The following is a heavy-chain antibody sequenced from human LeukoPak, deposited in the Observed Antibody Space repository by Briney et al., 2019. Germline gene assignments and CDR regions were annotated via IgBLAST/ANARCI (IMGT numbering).Heavy chain of an antibody. V-gene: IGHV3-15*01. J-gene: IGHJ3*02. Sequence: GGSLRLSCAVSGLTFNVAWMSWVRQAPGKGLEWIGRIKSKTDGETTDYAAPVKDRFTISRDDSENTLYLQMNSLKTEDTAVYYCTTEGYSYGHHSFDIWGQGTMVTVSS. CDR1: GLTFNVAW. CDR3: TTEGYSYGHHSFDI. CDR2: IKSKTDGETT. D-gene: IGHD5-18*01.